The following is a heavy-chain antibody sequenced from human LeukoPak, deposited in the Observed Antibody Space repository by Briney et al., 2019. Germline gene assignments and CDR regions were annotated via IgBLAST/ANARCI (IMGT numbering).Heavy chain of an antibody. D-gene: IGHD3-10*01. V-gene: IGHV3-30-3*01. Sequence: QPGRSLRLSCAASGFTFSSYAMHWVRQAPGKGLEWVAVISYDESNKYYADSVKGRFTISRDNSKNTLYLQMNSLRAEDTAVYYCARGDMVRGVIITPFWYWGQGTLVTVSS. CDR3: ARGDMVRGVIITPFWY. CDR2: ISYDESNK. CDR1: GFTFSSYA. J-gene: IGHJ4*02.